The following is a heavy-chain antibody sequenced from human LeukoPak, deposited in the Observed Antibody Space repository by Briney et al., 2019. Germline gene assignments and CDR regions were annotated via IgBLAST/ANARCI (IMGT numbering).Heavy chain of an antibody. D-gene: IGHD6-13*01. CDR2: ISGSGGST. CDR1: GFTFSSYA. CDR3: AKDLKPSSSWPTTGFDP. J-gene: IGHJ5*02. Sequence: GSLRLSCAASGFTFSSYAMSWVRQVPGKGLEWVSAISGSGGSTYYADSVKGRFTISRDNSKNTLYLQMNSLRAEDTAVYYCAKDLKPSSSWPTTGFDPWGQGTLVTVSS. V-gene: IGHV3-23*01.